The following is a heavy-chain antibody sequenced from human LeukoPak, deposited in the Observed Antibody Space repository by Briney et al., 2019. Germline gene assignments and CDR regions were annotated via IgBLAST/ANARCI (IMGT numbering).Heavy chain of an antibody. CDR2: IYHSGST. J-gene: IGHJ5*02. CDR1: GGSISSGGYS. CDR3: ARTLVPALAGVLWFDP. Sequence: PSETLSLTCAVSGGSISSGGYSWSWIRQPPGKGLEWIGYIYHSGSTYYNPSLKSRVTISVDRSKNQFSLKLSSVTAADTAVYYCARTLVPALAGVLWFDPWGQGTLVTVSS. D-gene: IGHD2-2*01. V-gene: IGHV4-30-2*01.